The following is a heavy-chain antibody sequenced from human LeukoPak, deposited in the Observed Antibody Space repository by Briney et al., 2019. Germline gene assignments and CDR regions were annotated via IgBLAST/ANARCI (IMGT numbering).Heavy chain of an antibody. CDR2: IYTSGST. CDR1: GVTISSYY. CDR3: ASLEAIPAAGFDS. J-gene: IGHJ4*02. D-gene: IGHD6-13*01. V-gene: IGHV4-4*07. Sequence: SETLSLTCTVSGVTISSYYWSWVRQAAGKGLEWIGRIYTSGSTNYYAALKRGVTITVGTYKKKFSQKQSYMTPADTAVYYCASLEAIPAAGFDSWGQGTLVTVSS.